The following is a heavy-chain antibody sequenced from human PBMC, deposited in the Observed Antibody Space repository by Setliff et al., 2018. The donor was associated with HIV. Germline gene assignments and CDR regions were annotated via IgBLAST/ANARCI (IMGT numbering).Heavy chain of an antibody. CDR1: GYSVTELS. CDR2: INPSGGST. V-gene: IGHV1-46*01. CDR3: ARDAFDYTAYYYSYMDV. J-gene: IGHJ6*03. Sequence: ASVKVSCKVSGYSVTELSIHWVRQAPGKGLEWMGIINPSGGSTTYAQKFQGRVTMTRDTSTSTVYMELSSLRSEDTAVYYCARDAFDYTAYYYSYMDVWGKGTTVTVSS. D-gene: IGHD4-4*01.